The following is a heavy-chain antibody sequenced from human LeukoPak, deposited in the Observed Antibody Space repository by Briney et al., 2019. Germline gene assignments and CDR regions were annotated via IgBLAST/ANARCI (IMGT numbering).Heavy chain of an antibody. J-gene: IGHJ4*02. V-gene: IGHV4-34*01. Sequence: SETLSLTCAVSGGSFSGHYWSWIRQPPGKGLEWIGEINHSGSTNYNPSLKSRVTISVDTSKNQFSLKLSSVTAADTAVYYCARRYTITFGGVIVSWGQGTLVTVSS. CDR2: INHSGST. CDR3: ARRYTITFGGVIVS. D-gene: IGHD3-16*02. CDR1: GGSFSGHY.